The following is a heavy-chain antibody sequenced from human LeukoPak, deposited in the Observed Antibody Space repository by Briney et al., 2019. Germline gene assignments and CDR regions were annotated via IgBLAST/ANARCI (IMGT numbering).Heavy chain of an antibody. Sequence: QSGGSLRLSCAASGFTFSSYAMHWVRQAPGKGLEYVSAISSNGGSTYYANSVKGRFTISRDNTKNTLYLQMNSLRGDDTAVYYCAKSYSYYHMDDWGKGTSVTVSS. CDR1: GFTFSSYA. J-gene: IGHJ6*03. CDR3: AKSYSYYHMDD. V-gene: IGHV3-64*01. CDR2: ISSNGGST.